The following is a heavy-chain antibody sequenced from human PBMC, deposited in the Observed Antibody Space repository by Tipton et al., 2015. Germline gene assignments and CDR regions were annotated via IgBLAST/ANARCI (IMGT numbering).Heavy chain of an antibody. V-gene: IGHV3-53*05. J-gene: IGHJ4*02. D-gene: IGHD3-16*01. CDR1: GFTVNTKY. CDR2: MFAGGNT. Sequence: SLRLSCAASGFTVNTKYIHWVRQAPGKGLEWVALMFAGGNTIYADSVKGRFTISRDNSQNTLYLQMNSLRAEDTALYYCAKDTPGGSGDLDYWGQGTLVTVSS. CDR3: AKDTPGGSGDLDY.